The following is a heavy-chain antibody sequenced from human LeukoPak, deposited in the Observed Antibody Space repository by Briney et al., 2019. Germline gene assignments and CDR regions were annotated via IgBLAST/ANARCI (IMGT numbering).Heavy chain of an antibody. D-gene: IGHD3-10*01. CDR2: INHSGST. Sequence: SETLSLTCAVYGGSFSGYYWSWIRQPPGKGLEWIGEINHSGSTNYNPSLKSRVTISVDTSKNQFSLKLSSVTAADTAVYYCARSPPYYYGSGSYFFQHWGQGTLVTVSS. CDR1: GGSFSGYY. CDR3: ARSPPYYYGSGSYFFQH. V-gene: IGHV4-34*01. J-gene: IGHJ1*01.